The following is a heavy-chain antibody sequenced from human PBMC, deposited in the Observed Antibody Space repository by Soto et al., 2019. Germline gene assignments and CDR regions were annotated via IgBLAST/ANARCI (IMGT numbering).Heavy chain of an antibody. J-gene: IGHJ4*02. Sequence: SXKVSFKASGGTXISYASRLVRQAPGQGLEWMGGRIPIFGTANYAQKFQGRVTITAYESTSTAYMELSSLRSEDTAVYYCARGGSYIAASLLDYWGQGTLVTVSS. V-gene: IGHV1-69*13. D-gene: IGHD6-6*01. CDR1: GGTXISYA. CDR3: ARGGSYIAASLLDY. CDR2: RIPIFGTA.